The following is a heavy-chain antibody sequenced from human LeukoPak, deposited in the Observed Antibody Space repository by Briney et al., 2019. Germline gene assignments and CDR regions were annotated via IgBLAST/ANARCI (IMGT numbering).Heavy chain of an antibody. CDR2: IYYSGST. Sequence: SETLSLTCAVYGGSFSGYYWGWIRQPPGKGLEWIGSIYYSGSTYYNPSLKSRVTISVDTSKNQFSLKLSSVTAADTAVYYCARLGSTSSNDAFDIWGQGTMVTVSS. CDR1: GGSFSGYY. V-gene: IGHV4-39*01. D-gene: IGHD2-2*01. CDR3: ARLGSTSSNDAFDI. J-gene: IGHJ3*02.